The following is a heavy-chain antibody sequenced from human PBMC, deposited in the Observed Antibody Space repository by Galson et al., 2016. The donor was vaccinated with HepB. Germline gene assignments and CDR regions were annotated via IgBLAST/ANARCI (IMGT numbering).Heavy chain of an antibody. V-gene: IGHV1-69*06. D-gene: IGHD3-9*01. Sequence: SVKVSCKASGGTFSNYTFSWVRQAPGQGLEWMGGIIPIFGTANYAQDFQDRVTITADKSTNTAYMELSSLTSEDTAVYYCAREGRKFDWLLQLDYWGQGTLVTVSS. CDR3: AREGRKFDWLLQLDY. CDR1: GGTFSNYT. CDR2: IIPIFGTA. J-gene: IGHJ4*02.